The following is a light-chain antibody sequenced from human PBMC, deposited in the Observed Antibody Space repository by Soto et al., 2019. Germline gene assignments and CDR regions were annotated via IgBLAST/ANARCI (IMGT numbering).Light chain of an antibody. J-gene: IGLJ3*02. CDR3: AAWDDSLNGRV. Sequence: QSVLTQPPSASGTPGQRVTISCSGSSSNIGSNTVNWYQQLPGTAPKPLIYSNNQRPSGVPDRFSGSKSGTSASLAISGLQSEDEAYYYCAAWDDSLNGRVFGGGTKVTVL. V-gene: IGLV1-44*01. CDR2: SNN. CDR1: SSNIGSNT.